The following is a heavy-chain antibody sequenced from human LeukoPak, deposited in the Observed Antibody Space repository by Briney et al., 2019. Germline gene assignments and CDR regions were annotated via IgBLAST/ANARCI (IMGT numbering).Heavy chain of an antibody. CDR1: GFTFSSYW. J-gene: IGHJ4*02. CDR3: ARRNY. V-gene: IGHV3-74*01. CDR2: INGDGSTT. Sequence: GGSLRLSCAASGFTFSSYWMDWVRQAPGKGLVWVSRINGDGSTTSYADSVKGRFTISRDNAKNTLYLQMNTLRAEDTAVYYCARRNYWGQGTLVTVSS.